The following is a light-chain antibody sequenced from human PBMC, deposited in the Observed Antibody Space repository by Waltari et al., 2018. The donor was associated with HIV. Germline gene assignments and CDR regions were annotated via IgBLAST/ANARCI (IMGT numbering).Light chain of an antibody. Sequence: SYELTQPPSVSVSPGQTASITCSGDQLGDKFVCWYQQRPGQPPVLVMYQDSKRPSGIPERFSGSNSGNTATLTITGTQSMDEADYYCQAWDRSVVFGGGTKVTVL. J-gene: IGLJ2*01. CDR3: QAWDRSVV. CDR2: QDS. V-gene: IGLV3-1*01. CDR1: QLGDKF.